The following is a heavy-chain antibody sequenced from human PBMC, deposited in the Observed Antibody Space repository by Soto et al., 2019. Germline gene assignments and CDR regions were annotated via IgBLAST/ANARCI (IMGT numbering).Heavy chain of an antibody. D-gene: IGHD3-16*01. Sequence: QVQLVESGGGVVQPGTSLRLSCVGSGFTFRSYVIHWVRQAPGKGLEWVALTSYDGSNKDYGDSAKGRFTISRDNSRNTVDLQMDSVRREDTVLYYSARWGTTGGLEVWGQGTLVSGSS. CDR1: GFTFRSYV. J-gene: IGHJ1*01. CDR2: TSYDGSNK. CDR3: ARWGTTGGLEV. V-gene: IGHV3-33*05.